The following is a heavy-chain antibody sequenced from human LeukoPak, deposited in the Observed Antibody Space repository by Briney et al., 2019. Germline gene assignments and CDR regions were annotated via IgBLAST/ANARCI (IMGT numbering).Heavy chain of an antibody. V-gene: IGHV4-39*01. D-gene: IGHD4-17*01. Sequence: PSETLSLTCTVSGGSISSNSYYWGWIRQPPGKGLEWIGSIYYGGSTYYNPSLKSRVTMSVDTSKNQYSLKLSSVPAADTAVYYCARNGDPNFFDPWGQGTLVTVSS. CDR1: GGSISSNSYY. CDR3: ARNGDPNFFDP. CDR2: IYYGGST. J-gene: IGHJ5*02.